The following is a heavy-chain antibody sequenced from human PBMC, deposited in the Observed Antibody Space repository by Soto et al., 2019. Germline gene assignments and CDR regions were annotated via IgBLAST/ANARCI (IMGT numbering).Heavy chain of an antibody. Sequence: QVQLQESGPGLVKPSQTLSLTCTVSGGSISSGGYYWSWIRQHPGKGLEWIGYIYYSGSTYYNPSLKSRVTISVDTSKNQFSLKLSSVTAADTAVYYCARRITMIGEETPTYHPWGQGTLVTVSS. CDR3: ARRITMIGEETPTYHP. CDR1: GGSISSGGYY. D-gene: IGHD3-22*01. J-gene: IGHJ5*02. V-gene: IGHV4-31*03. CDR2: IYYSGST.